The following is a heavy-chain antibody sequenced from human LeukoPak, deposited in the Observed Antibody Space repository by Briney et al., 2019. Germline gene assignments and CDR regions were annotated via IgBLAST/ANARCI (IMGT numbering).Heavy chain of an antibody. CDR3: AGSDSSGYYSPFDY. J-gene: IGHJ4*02. V-gene: IGHV3-74*01. Sequence: GGSLRLSCAASGFTFSSYWMHWVRQAPGKGLVWVSRINSDGSSTSYADSVKGRLTISRDNAKNTLYLQMNSLRAEDTAVYYCAGSDSSGYYSPFDYWGQGTLVTVSS. CDR2: INSDGSST. CDR1: GFTFSSYW. D-gene: IGHD3-22*01.